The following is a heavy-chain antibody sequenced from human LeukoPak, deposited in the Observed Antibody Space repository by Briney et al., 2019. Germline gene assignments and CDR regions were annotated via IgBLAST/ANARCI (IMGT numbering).Heavy chain of an antibody. CDR1: GFTFSNYA. J-gene: IGHJ4*02. V-gene: IGHV3-21*01. D-gene: IGHD3-3*01. CDR2: ISSSSSYI. Sequence: GGSLRLSCAASGFTFSNYAMTWVRQAPGKGLEWVSSISSSSSYIYYADSVKGRFTISRDNAKNSLYLQMNSLRAEDTAVYYCARESAYDAFDIWGQGSLVTVSS. CDR3: ARESAYDAFDI.